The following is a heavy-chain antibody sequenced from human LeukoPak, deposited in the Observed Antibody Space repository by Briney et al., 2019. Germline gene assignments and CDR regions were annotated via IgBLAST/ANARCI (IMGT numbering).Heavy chain of an antibody. CDR3: VKDSSTTWFGRDSK. Sequence: GGSLRLSCAASGFTFSSFAMHWVRQAPGKGLEWVAFIRFDGSNEYHADSVKGRFTISRDNSRNTLYLQMRSLRLEDTAVYYCVKDSSTTWFGRDSKWGRGTLVTVSS. J-gene: IGHJ4*02. D-gene: IGHD3-10*01. V-gene: IGHV3-30*02. CDR2: IRFDGSNE. CDR1: GFTFSSFA.